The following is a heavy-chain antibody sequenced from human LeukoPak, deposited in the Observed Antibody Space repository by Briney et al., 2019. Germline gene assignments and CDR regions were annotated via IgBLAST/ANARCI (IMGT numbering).Heavy chain of an antibody. CDR3: ARDRGAYDSSGYSAGDY. J-gene: IGHJ4*02. V-gene: IGHV1-18*01. CDR2: ISAYNGNT. D-gene: IGHD3-22*01. Sequence: ASVKVSCKASGYTFTSYGISWVRQAPEQWIERMGWISAYNGNTNYAQKLQGRVTMTTETTTSTAYMELRSLRSADTAVYYCARDRGAYDSSGYSAGDYWGQGTLVTVSS. CDR1: GYTFTSYG.